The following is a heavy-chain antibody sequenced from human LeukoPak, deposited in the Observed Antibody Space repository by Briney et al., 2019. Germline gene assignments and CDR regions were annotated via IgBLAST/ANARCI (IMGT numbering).Heavy chain of an antibody. J-gene: IGHJ4*02. CDR1: GFTFEDYA. CDR3: GKDMKYSSRWLDY. Sequence: GGSLRLFCAASGFTFEDYAMHWVRQARGKGLEGVSGISWNSNNIVCADAVKGRFTISRDNAKNSLYLQMNSLRAEDTALYYCGKDMKYSSRWLDYWGQGTLVTVSS. D-gene: IGHD6-6*01. V-gene: IGHV3-9*01. CDR2: ISWNSNNI.